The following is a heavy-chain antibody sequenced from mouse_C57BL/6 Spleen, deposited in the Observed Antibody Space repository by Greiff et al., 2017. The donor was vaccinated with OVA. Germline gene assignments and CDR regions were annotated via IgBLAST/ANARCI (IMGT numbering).Heavy chain of an antibody. CDR2: IYPGDGDT. CDR3: ARRPNYYGSSYVDY. V-gene: IGHV1-82*01. D-gene: IGHD1-1*01. Sequence: VQLQQSGPELVKPGASVKISCKASGYAFSSSWMNWVKQRPGKGLEWIGRIYPGDGDTNYNGKFKGKATLTADKSSSTAYMQLSSLTSEDSAVYFGARRPNYYGSSYVDYWGQGTTLTVSS. J-gene: IGHJ2*01. CDR1: GYAFSSSW.